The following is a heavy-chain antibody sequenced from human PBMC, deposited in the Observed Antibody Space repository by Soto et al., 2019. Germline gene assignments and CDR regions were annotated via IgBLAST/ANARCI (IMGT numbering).Heavy chain of an antibody. Sequence: EVQLVESGGGLVQPGGSLRLSCAASGFTFSSYWMSWVRQAPGKGLEWVAIIKQDGSEKYYVDSVKGRFTISRDNAKNSLYLQMNSLRAEDTAVYYCGREDSIGWHYYYYGMDVWGQGTTVTVSS. CDR1: GFTFSSYW. CDR2: IKQDGSEK. CDR3: GREDSIGWHYYYYGMDV. J-gene: IGHJ6*02. D-gene: IGHD6-19*01. V-gene: IGHV3-7*03.